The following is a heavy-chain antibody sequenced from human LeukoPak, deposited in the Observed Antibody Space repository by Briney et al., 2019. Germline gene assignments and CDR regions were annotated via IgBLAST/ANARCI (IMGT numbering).Heavy chain of an antibody. CDR2: IYYSGST. D-gene: IGHD3-3*01. CDR1: GGSISSYY. CDR3: AREVSEHYDFWSGYSPGAFDI. Sequence: SETLSLTCTVSGGSISSYYWSWIRQPPGKGLEWIGYIYYSGSTNYNPSLKSRVTISVDTSKNQFSLKLSSVTAPDTAVYYCAREVSEHYDFWSGYSPGAFDIWGQGTMVTVSS. J-gene: IGHJ3*02. V-gene: IGHV4-59*01.